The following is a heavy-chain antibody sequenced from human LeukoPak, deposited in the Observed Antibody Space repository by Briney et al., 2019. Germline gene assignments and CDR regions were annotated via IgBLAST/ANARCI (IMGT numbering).Heavy chain of an antibody. CDR3: AKAFTYYYDSSGHN. J-gene: IGHJ4*02. Sequence: GGSLRLSCAASGFTFSSYGMHWVRQAPGKGLEWVAVISYDGSNKYYADSVKGRFTISRDNSKNTLYLQMNSLRAEDTAVYYCAKAFTYYYDSSGHNWGQGTLVTVSS. D-gene: IGHD3-22*01. V-gene: IGHV3-30*18. CDR1: GFTFSSYG. CDR2: ISYDGSNK.